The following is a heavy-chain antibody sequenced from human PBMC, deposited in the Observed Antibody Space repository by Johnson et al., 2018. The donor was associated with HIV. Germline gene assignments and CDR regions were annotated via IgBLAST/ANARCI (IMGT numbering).Heavy chain of an antibody. Sequence: VQLVESRGVLVQPGGSLRLSCVASGFTVSSNEMNWVRQAPGKGLEWVSCISGGSTHYADSRKGRFTISRDHSKRTLNLQMNTLRAGDTALYYCARVAADRSGYYRDAFDLWGQGTLVTVSS. CDR2: ISGGST. V-gene: IGHV3-38-3*01. D-gene: IGHD3-3*01. CDR1: GFTVSSNE. J-gene: IGHJ3*01. CDR3: ARVAADRSGYYRDAFDL.